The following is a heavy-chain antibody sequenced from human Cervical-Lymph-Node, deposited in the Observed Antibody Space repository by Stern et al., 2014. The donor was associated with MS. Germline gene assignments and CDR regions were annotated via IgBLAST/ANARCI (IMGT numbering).Heavy chain of an antibody. CDR1: GYTFTSYG. CDR2: ISAYEGNT. V-gene: IGHV1-18*04. D-gene: IGHD2-15*01. J-gene: IGHJ4*02. CDR3: ARGGPASGDYDY. Sequence: VQLVESGADVTKPGASVKVSCKASGYTFTSYGISWVRQAPGQGLEWMGWISAYEGNTNSAQKLKGRVTMIRDTSKSTAYMALRSLRSDDTALYCGARGGPASGDYDYWGQGTLVTVSS.